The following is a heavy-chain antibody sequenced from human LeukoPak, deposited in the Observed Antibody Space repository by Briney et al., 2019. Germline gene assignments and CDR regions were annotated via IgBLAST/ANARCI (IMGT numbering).Heavy chain of an antibody. D-gene: IGHD5-18*01. CDR3: AQDYAVDTAMLGREYNWFDP. J-gene: IGHJ5*02. CDR2: ITSDSRGI. V-gene: IGHV3-NL1*01. Sequence: PGGSLRLSCVASGFRYSHYGMNWVRQAPGKGLEWVSGITSDSRGIYYAGSVKGRFTISRDNSKNTLYLQMNSLRAEDTAVYYCAQDYAVDTAMLGREYNWFDPWGQGTLVTVSS. CDR1: GFRYSHYG.